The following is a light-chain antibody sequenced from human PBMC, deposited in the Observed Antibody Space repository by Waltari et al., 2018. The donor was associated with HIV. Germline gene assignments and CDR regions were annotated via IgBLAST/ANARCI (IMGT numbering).Light chain of an antibody. Sequence: QSVLTQPPSVSGAPGQRVTISCTGSSSNIGAGYDVHWYQQLPGTAPKLLILGNNNRPAGVPDLFSGSNSGTSASLAITGLQAEDGADYYCQSYDNSLSGSGVFGGGTKLTVL. CDR1: SSNIGAGYD. CDR2: GNN. J-gene: IGLJ2*01. CDR3: QSYDNSLSGSGV. V-gene: IGLV1-40*01.